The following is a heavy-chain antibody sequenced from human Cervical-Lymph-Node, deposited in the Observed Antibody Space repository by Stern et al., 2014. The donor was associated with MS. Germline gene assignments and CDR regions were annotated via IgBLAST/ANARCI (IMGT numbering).Heavy chain of an antibody. CDR1: GYTFTSYD. CDR3: ARDGSRITNSAVLRRFDY. Sequence: VQLVESGAEVKKPGASVKVSCKTSGYTFTSYDINWVRQVTGQGLEWMGWMNPNSGHTGFAQKFQGRVSMTRNTSIDTAYMELSSLRSEDTAVYYCARDGSRITNSAVLRRFDYWGQGAQVTVSS. V-gene: IGHV1-8*01. CDR2: MNPNSGHT. D-gene: IGHD3-3*01. J-gene: IGHJ4*02.